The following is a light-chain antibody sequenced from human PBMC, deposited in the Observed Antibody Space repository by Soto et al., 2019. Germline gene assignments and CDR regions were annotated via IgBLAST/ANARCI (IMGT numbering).Light chain of an antibody. V-gene: IGKV3-20*01. CDR3: QQYVTSPLT. CDR1: QSVSSSY. J-gene: IGKJ4*01. Sequence: PGERATLSCRASQSVSSSYLAWYQQKTGQAPRLLIYGASSRATGIPDRFSGSGSGTDFTLSISRLEPEDFAVYYCQQYVTSPLTFGGGTKVDIK. CDR2: GAS.